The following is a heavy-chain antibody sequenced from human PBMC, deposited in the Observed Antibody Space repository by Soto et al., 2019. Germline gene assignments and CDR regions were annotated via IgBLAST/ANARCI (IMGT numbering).Heavy chain of an antibody. CDR1: GGSISSYY. CDR2: IYYSGST. CDR3: ESTADRGYYYMDV. V-gene: IGHV4-59*08. D-gene: IGHD3-10*01. Sequence: PSETQSLTCTVSGGSISSYYWSWIRQPPGKGLEWIGYIYYSGSTNYNPSLKSRVTISVDTSKNQFSLKLSSVTAADTDVYYCESTADRGYYYMDVWGKGTTVTVSS. J-gene: IGHJ6*03.